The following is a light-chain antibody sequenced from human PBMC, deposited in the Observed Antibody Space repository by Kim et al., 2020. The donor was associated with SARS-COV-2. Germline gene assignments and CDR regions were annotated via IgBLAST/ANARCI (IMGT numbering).Light chain of an antibody. CDR1: SLRSYY. CDR2: GKN. Sequence: VALGQTVRITCQGDSLRSYYANWYQQKPGQAPILVIYGKNNRPSGIPDRFSGSSSGNTASLTITGTQAGDEADYYCNSRDSNDNVVFGGGTQLTVL. V-gene: IGLV3-19*01. CDR3: NSRDSNDNVV. J-gene: IGLJ2*01.